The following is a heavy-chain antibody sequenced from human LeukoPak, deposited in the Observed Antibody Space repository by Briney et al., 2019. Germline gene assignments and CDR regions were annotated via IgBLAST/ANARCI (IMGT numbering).Heavy chain of an antibody. J-gene: IGHJ3*02. CDR1: GYIFTSYD. D-gene: IGHD2-2*01. V-gene: IGHV1-8*01. CDR3: ARGYCSSTSCYLTRSAFDI. Sequence: GASVKVSCKASGYIFTSYDINWVRQATGQGLEWMGWMNPNSGNTGYAQKFQGRVTMTRNTSISTAYMELSSLRSEDTAVYYCARGYCSSTSCYLTRSAFDIWGQGTMVTVSS. CDR2: MNPNSGNT.